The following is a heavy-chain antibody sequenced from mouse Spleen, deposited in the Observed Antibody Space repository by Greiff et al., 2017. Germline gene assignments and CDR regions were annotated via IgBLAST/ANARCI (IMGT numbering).Heavy chain of an antibody. D-gene: IGHD1-1*01. J-gene: IGHJ4*01. V-gene: IGHV1-72*01. CDR1: GYTFTSYW. Sequence: QVQLKQSGAELVKPGASVKLSCKASGYTFTSYWMHWVKQRPGRGLEWIGRIDPNSGGTKYNEKFKSKATLTVDKPSSTAYMQLSSLTSEDSAVYYCALFHGSREVNFLYYAMDYWGQGTSVTVSS. CDR2: IDPNSGGT. CDR3: ALFHGSREVNFLYYAMDY.